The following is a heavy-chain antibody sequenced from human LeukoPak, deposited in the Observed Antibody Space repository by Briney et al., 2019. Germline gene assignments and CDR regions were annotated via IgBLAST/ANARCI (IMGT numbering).Heavy chain of an antibody. D-gene: IGHD2-8*01. J-gene: IGHJ5*02. V-gene: IGHV4-39*01. Sequence: SESLSLTCTVSGDSISSSDYCWSWIRQPPGRGLEFVGCLYFSGSTYYSPSLNGRVTISVDTSKNQFSLNLYSMTAADTALYFCARHRSHHGWFDPWGQGTLVTVSS. CDR2: LYFSGST. CDR1: GDSISSSDYC. CDR3: ARHRSHHGWFDP.